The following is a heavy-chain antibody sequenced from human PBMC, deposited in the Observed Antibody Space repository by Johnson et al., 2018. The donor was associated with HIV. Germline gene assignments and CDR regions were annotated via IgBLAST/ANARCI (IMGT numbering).Heavy chain of an antibody. D-gene: IGHD2-21*01. V-gene: IGHV3-30*04. Sequence: QVQLVESGGGVVQPGRSLRLSCAASGFTFSSYAMHWVRQAPGKGLEWVAIISYDGSNKNYADSVKGRFTVSRDNSKNTLYLQMNSLRAEDTAVYYCAKDCVGVWWSRAFDIWGQGTMVTVSS. J-gene: IGHJ3*02. CDR2: ISYDGSNK. CDR1: GFTFSSYA. CDR3: AKDCVGVWWSRAFDI.